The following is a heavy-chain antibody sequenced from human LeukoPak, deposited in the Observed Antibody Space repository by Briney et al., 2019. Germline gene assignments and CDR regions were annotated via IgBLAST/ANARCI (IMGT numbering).Heavy chain of an antibody. CDR3: ARDPPMRYYGMDV. V-gene: IGHV3-23*01. CDR1: GFTFSSYA. J-gene: IGHJ6*02. Sequence: HAGGSLRLSCAASGFTFSSYAMYWVRQAPGKGLEWVSGIFGSGGSTHYADSVKGRFTISRDNSKNTLYLQMNSLRAEDTAVYYCARDPPMRYYGMDVWGQGTTVTVSS. CDR2: IFGSGGST. D-gene: IGHD2-2*01.